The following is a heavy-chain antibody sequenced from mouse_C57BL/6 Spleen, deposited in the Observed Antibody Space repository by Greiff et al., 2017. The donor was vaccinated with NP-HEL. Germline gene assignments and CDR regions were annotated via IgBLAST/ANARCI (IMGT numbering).Heavy chain of an antibody. CDR1: GFSLTSYG. CDR2: IWSDGST. J-gene: IGHJ1*03. V-gene: IGHV2-6*03. CDR3: ARGNYGSSYGYFDV. Sequence: QVQLKQSGPGLVAPSQSLSITCTVSGFSLTSYGVHWVRQPPGKGLEWLVVIWSDGSTTYNSALKSRLSISTDNSKRQVFLKMNSLQTDDTAMYYCARGNYGSSYGYFDVWGTGTTVTVSS. D-gene: IGHD1-1*01.